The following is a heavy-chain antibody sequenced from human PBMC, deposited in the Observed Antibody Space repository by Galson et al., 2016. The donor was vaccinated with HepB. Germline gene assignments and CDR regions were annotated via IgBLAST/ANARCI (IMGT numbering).Heavy chain of an antibody. CDR1: GVTFTNYA. Sequence: SVKVSCKASGVTFTNYAISWVRQAPGQGLEWMGGVNPVLNTANYAQKFQGRVTIIADESTGTSFMELKYLRSGDTALYYCAGQMSASGNSPFDYWGQGALVTVSA. D-gene: IGHD3-10*01. V-gene: IGHV1-69*13. J-gene: IGHJ4*02. CDR2: VNPVLNTA. CDR3: AGQMSASGNSPFDY.